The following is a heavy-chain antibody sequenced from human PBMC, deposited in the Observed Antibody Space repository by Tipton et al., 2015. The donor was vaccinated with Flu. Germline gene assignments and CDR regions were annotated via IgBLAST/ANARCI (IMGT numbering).Heavy chain of an antibody. CDR2: ISSSGSTI. V-gene: IGHV3-48*04. Sequence: SLRLSCTASAFTFRTYSMNWVRQAPGKGLEWVSYISSSGSTIYYADSVKGRFTISRDNAKNSLYLQMNSLRAEDTAVYYCARSVVPAAIDYWGQGTLVTVSS. CDR3: ARSVVPAAIDY. CDR1: AFTFRTYS. D-gene: IGHD2-2*01. J-gene: IGHJ4*02.